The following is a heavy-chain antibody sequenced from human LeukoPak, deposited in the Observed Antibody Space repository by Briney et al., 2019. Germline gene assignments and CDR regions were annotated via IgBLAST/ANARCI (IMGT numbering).Heavy chain of an antibody. D-gene: IGHD1-14*01. CDR1: GDSVSTASNA. CDR2: TYYNSKWYT. Sequence: SQTLSLTCAISGDSVSTASNAWYWIRQSPSRGLEWLGRTYYNSKWYTDYAVSVSGRTTINPDTSRNQLSLQLSFVTPEDTAVYYCVRVNRRRKAFDVWGQGTMVTVSS. V-gene: IGHV6-1*01. CDR3: VRVNRRRKAFDV. J-gene: IGHJ3*01.